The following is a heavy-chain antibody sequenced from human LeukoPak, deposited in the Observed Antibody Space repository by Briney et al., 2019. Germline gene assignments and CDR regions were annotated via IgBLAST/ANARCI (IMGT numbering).Heavy chain of an antibody. V-gene: IGHV6-1*01. J-gene: IGHJ1*01. CDR2: TYYRSKWYN. D-gene: IGHD1-26*01. Sequence: SQTLSLTCAISGDSVSSNSAAWNWIRQSPSRGLEWLGRTYYRSKWYNDYAVSVKSRITINPDTSKDQFSLQLNSVTPEDTAVYYCAYSPLIVGAIPEYFQHWGQGTLVTVSS. CDR1: GDSVSSNSAA. CDR3: AYSPLIVGAIPEYFQH.